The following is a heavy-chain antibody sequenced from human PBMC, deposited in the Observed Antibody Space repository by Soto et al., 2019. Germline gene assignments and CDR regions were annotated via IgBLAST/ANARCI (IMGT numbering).Heavy chain of an antibody. J-gene: IGHJ4*02. Sequence: SETLSLTCTVSGGSISSSSYYWGWIRQPLGKGLEWIGSIYYSGSTYYNPSLKSRVTISVDTSKNQFSLKLSSVTAADTAVYYCARQASFDCSSTNCTSFDYWGQGTLVT. V-gene: IGHV4-39*01. CDR2: IYYSGST. D-gene: IGHD2-2*01. CDR3: ARQASFDCSSTNCTSFDY. CDR1: GGSISSSSYY.